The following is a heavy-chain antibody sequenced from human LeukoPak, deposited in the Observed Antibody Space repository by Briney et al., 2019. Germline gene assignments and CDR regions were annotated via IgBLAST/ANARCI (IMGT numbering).Heavy chain of an antibody. CDR2: IRSKVNSYAT. CDR3: TRHPFDSSGYHHYYYYMDV. Sequence: GSLKLSCAASGSTFSGFAMHWVRQASGKGLEWVGRIRSKVNSYATAYAASVKGRFTISRDDSENTAYLQMSSLKTEDTAVYYCTRHPFDSSGYHHYYYYMDVWGKGTTVTVSS. V-gene: IGHV3-73*01. CDR1: GSTFSGFA. D-gene: IGHD3-22*01. J-gene: IGHJ6*03.